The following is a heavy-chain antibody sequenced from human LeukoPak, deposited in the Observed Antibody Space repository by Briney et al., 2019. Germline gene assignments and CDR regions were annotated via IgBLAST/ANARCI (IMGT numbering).Heavy chain of an antibody. CDR3: ARHQRSSWYRYYYYGMDV. V-gene: IGHV4-34*01. CDR2: INHSGST. Sequence: SETLSLTCAVYGGSFSGYYWSWIRQPPGKGLEWIGEINHSGSTNYNPSLKSRVTISVDTSKNQFSLKLSSVTAADTAVYYCARHQRSSWYRYYYYGMDVCDSGPTVTGTS. D-gene: IGHD6-13*01. CDR1: GGSFSGYY. J-gene: IGHJ6*04.